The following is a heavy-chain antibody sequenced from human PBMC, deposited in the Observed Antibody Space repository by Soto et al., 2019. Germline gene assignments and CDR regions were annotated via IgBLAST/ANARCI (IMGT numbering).Heavy chain of an antibody. CDR1: GFTFSDYV. J-gene: IGHJ6*02. V-gene: IGHV3-23*01. CDR2: VSDGGART. D-gene: IGHD3-3*01. CDR3: ARDRSTDFGLDV. Sequence: EVQLLESGGDLVQPGGSLRISCVASGFTFSDYVMSWVRQVPGKGLEWVSSVSDGGARTDYRDSVRGRFTISRDNARFTLHLQMNRLRVDDTAIYFCARDRSTDFGLDVWGQGTTVTVSS.